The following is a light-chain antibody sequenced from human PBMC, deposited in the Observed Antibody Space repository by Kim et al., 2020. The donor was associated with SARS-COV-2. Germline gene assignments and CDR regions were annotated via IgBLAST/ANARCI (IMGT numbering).Light chain of an antibody. Sequence: SSELTQDPALSVALGQTVRITCQGDSLRKYYGTWYQQEPGQAPILVISGKNDRPSGIPDRFSCSSSGNTASLTITGAQAEDEADYYCSPRDSSGYVIFGRGTRLTVL. J-gene: IGLJ2*01. CDR2: GKN. CDR1: SLRKYY. CDR3: SPRDSSGYVI. V-gene: IGLV3-19*01.